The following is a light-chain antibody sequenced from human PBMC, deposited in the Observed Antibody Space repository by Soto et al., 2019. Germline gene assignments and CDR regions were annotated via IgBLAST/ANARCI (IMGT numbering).Light chain of an antibody. CDR3: QQYGSSPPYT. J-gene: IGKJ2*01. V-gene: IGKV3-20*01. CDR1: QSVSNNY. Sequence: EVVLTQSPGTLSLSPGERATLSCRASQSVSNNYLAWYQQKPGQSPKLLIFGSSDRATGIPDRFSGSGSGTDFTLTISSLEPEDFAVYYCQQYGSSPPYTFGQGTKVDIK. CDR2: GSS.